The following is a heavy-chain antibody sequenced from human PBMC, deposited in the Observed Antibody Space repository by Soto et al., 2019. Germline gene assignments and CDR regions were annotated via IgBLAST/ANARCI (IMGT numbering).Heavy chain of an antibody. D-gene: IGHD2-15*01. J-gene: IGHJ3*02. Sequence: QVQLQESGPGLVKPSQTLSLTCTVSGGSISNADYYWSWIRQPPGEGLEWIGYIYYTGSTYCSPSLKSRLTMSIDTSKNQFSLRLSSVTAADTAVYYCARVCSGGNCDSQVTFDIWGQGTMVTVSS. CDR3: ARVCSGGNCDSQVTFDI. CDR1: GGSISNADYY. V-gene: IGHV4-30-4*01. CDR2: IYYTGST.